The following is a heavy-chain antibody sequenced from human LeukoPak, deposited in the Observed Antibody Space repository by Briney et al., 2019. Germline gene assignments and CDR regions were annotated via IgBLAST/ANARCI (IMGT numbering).Heavy chain of an antibody. CDR2: IRYDVSNK. CDR1: GFTFSSHG. J-gene: IGHJ4*02. D-gene: IGHD3-9*01. V-gene: IGHV3-30*02. CDR3: AKDQRYFDWLHFDY. Sequence: GGSLRLSCAASGFTFSSHGMHWVRQAPGNGLEWVAFIRYDVSNKYYSDSVKGRFTISRDNSKNTLYLQMNSLRAEDTAVYYCAKDQRYFDWLHFDYWGQGTLVTVSS.